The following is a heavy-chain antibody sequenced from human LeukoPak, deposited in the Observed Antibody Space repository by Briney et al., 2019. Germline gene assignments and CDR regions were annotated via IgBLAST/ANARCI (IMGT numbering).Heavy chain of an antibody. CDR1: GYSISSTYC. V-gene: IGHV4-38-2*02. CDR3: ARGSANYYDSSGYYPFDY. Sequence: SETLSLTCTVSGYSISSTYCWGWIRQSPGRGLEWIGSIYHTGSTFYNPSLTSRVTISVDTSKNQFSLNLTSVTAADTAVYYCARGSANYYDSSGYYPFDYWGQGTLVTVSS. J-gene: IGHJ4*02. D-gene: IGHD3-22*01. CDR2: IYHTGST.